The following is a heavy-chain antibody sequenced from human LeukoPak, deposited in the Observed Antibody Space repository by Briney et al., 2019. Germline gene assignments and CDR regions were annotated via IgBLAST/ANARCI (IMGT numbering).Heavy chain of an antibody. CDR3: ARDVRVLYNYYMDV. Sequence: MTSETLSLTCSVSGGSITSDYWSWIRQPAGKGLEWIGRIYTGGTINYNPPLQSRVTMSVDTSKRQVSLNLMSVTAADTAVYYCARDVRVLYNYYMDVWGKGTTVIVSS. J-gene: IGHJ6*03. V-gene: IGHV4-4*07. CDR2: IYTGGTI. CDR1: GGSITSDY.